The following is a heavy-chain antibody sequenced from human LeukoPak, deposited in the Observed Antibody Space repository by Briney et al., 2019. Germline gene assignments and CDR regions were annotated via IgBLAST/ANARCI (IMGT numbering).Heavy chain of an antibody. D-gene: IGHD6-13*01. Sequence: PGGSLRLSCAASGFTVSSDYMSWVRQAPGKGLEWVSVIYSGGSTYYADSVKGRFTLSRDNSKNTLYLQMNSLRAEDTAVYYCARAGSSGYFDYWGQGTLVTVSS. CDR3: ARAGSSGYFDY. CDR1: GFTVSSDY. V-gene: IGHV3-66*01. CDR2: IYSGGST. J-gene: IGHJ4*02.